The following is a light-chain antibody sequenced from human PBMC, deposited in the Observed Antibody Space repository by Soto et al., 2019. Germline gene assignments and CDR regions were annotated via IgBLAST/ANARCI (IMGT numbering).Light chain of an antibody. V-gene: IGKV3-20*01. J-gene: IGKJ1*01. CDR1: QSISSSY. CDR2: GAS. CDR3: QQYDSSPRP. Sequence: EIVLTQSPGTLSLSPGERATLSCRASQSISSSYLAWYQQKPGQAHRLLIYGASSRATGIPDRFSGSGSGTDFTLTINILEPEDFAVYYCQQYDSSPRPFGQGTKVEIK.